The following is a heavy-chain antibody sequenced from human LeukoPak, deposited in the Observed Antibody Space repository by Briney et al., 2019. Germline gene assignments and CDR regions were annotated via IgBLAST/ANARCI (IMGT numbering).Heavy chain of an antibody. CDR3: ARGRPYSGGYHLDY. Sequence: SETLSLTCTVSGGSISTSSYYWGWIRQPPGKGLEWIVSIYYSGSTYYNPSLKSRVTISVDTSKNQFFLKLNSVTAADTAVYYCARGRPYSGGYHLDYWGQGTLVTVSA. J-gene: IGHJ4*02. CDR1: GGSISTSSYY. CDR2: IYYSGST. V-gene: IGHV4-39*01. D-gene: IGHD1-26*01.